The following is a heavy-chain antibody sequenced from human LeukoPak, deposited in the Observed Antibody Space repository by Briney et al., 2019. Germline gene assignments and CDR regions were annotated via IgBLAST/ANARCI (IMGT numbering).Heavy chain of an antibody. J-gene: IGHJ4*02. V-gene: IGHV3-33*01. Sequence: PGGSLRLSCAASGFTFSSYAMHWVRQAPGKGLEWVAVIWYDGSDKYSEDSLKGRFTISRDNSKNTLYLQMNSLRADDTAIYYCARGRYGGYGPSDYWGQGTLVTVSS. CDR1: GFTFSSYA. CDR2: IWYDGSDK. D-gene: IGHD5-12*01. CDR3: ARGRYGGYGPSDY.